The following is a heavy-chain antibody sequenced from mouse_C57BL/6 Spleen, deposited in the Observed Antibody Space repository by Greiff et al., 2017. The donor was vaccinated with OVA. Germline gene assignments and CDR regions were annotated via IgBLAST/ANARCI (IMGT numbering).Heavy chain of an antibody. CDR3: ARLRDYYGSSGAMDY. J-gene: IGHJ4*01. CDR2: INPNYGTT. Sequence: VHVKQSGPELVKPGASVKISCKASGYSFTDYNMNWVKQSNGKSLEWIGVINPNYGTTSYNQKFKGKATLTVDQSSSTAYMQLNSLTSEDSAVYYCARLRDYYGSSGAMDYWGQGTSVTVSS. CDR1: GYSFTDYN. V-gene: IGHV1-39*01. D-gene: IGHD1-1*01.